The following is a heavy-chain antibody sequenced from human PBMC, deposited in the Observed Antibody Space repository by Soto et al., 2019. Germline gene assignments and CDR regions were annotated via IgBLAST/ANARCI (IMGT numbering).Heavy chain of an antibody. Sequence: QVQLVQSGAEVKKPGSSVKVSCKASGGTFSSYAISWVRQAPGQGLEWMGGIIPIFGTANYAQKFQGRVTITADESTSTAYMELSSLRSEDTAVYYCATSTYYYDSSGYAFHYWGQGTLVTVSS. V-gene: IGHV1-69*12. J-gene: IGHJ4*02. D-gene: IGHD3-22*01. CDR3: ATSTYYYDSSGYAFHY. CDR2: IIPIFGTA. CDR1: GGTFSSYA.